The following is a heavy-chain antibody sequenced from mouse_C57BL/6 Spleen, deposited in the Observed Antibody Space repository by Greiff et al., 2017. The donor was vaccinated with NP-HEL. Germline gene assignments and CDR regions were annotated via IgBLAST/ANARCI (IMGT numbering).Heavy chain of an antibody. Sequence: VQRVESGAELVRPGASVTLSCKASGYTFTDYEMHWVKQTPVHGLEWIGAIDPETGGTAYNQKFKGKAILTADKSSSTAYMELRSLTSEDSAVYYCTRYYGYAMDYWGQGTSVTVSS. CDR3: TRYYGYAMDY. CDR1: GYTFTDYE. CDR2: IDPETGGT. V-gene: IGHV1-15*01. J-gene: IGHJ4*01. D-gene: IGHD1-1*01.